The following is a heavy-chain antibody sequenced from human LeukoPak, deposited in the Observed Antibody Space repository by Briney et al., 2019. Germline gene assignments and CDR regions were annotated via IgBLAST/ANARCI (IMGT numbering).Heavy chain of an antibody. D-gene: IGHD4-23*01. CDR1: GFTFSSYW. CDR2: IKEDGSKK. CDR3: ARDHDYGGNPTPSAFDY. J-gene: IGHJ4*02. Sequence: GGSLRLSCADSGFTFSSYWMSWVRQAPGKGLEWVANIKEDGSKKYYVDSVKGRFTISSDNAKNSLYLQMNSLRAEDTAVFYCARDHDYGGNPTPSAFDYWGQGTLVTVSS. V-gene: IGHV3-7*01.